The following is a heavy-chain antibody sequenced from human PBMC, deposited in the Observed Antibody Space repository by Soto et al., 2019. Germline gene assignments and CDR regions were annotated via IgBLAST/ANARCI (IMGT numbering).Heavy chain of an antibody. Sequence: QVQLQESGPGLVKPSETLSLTCTVSGGSISSYYWSWIRQPPGKGLEWIGYIYYSGSTNYNPSLTSRVTISVATSKNQFSLKLSSVTAADTAVYYCARDSGSSSWYGRAIDYWGQGTLVTVSS. V-gene: IGHV4-59*01. D-gene: IGHD6-13*01. CDR3: ARDSGSSSWYGRAIDY. CDR1: GGSISSYY. J-gene: IGHJ4*02. CDR2: IYYSGST.